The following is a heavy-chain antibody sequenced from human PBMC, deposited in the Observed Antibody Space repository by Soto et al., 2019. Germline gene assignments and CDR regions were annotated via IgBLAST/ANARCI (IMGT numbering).Heavy chain of an antibody. V-gene: IGHV3-48*02. CDR3: ARDPYYYYGSGSYYNPLYYFDY. CDR2: ISSSSSTI. CDR1: GFTFSSYS. J-gene: IGHJ4*02. D-gene: IGHD3-10*01. Sequence: GGSLRLSCAASGFTFSSYSMNWVRQAPGKGLEWVSYISSSSSTIYYADSVKGRFTISRDNAKNSLYLQMNSLRDEDTAVYYCARDPYYYYGSGSYYNPLYYFDYWGQGTLVTVSS.